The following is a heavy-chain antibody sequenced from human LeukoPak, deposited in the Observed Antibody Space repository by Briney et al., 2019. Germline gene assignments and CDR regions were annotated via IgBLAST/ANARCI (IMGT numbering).Heavy chain of an antibody. D-gene: IGHD3-10*01. CDR2: IYYSGST. J-gene: IGHJ4*02. Sequence: SETLSLTCTVSGGSISSSSYYWGWIRQPPGKGLEWIGSIYYSGSTYYNPSLKSRVTISVDTSKNQFSLKLSSVTAADTAVYYCAGLTMVQGVVITDYFDYWGQGTLVTVSS. CDR1: GGSISSSSYY. CDR3: AGLTMVQGVVITDYFDY. V-gene: IGHV4-39*01.